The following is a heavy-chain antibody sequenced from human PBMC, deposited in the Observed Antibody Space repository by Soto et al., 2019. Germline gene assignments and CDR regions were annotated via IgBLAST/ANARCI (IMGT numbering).Heavy chain of an antibody. J-gene: IGHJ6*02. V-gene: IGHV4-30-4*01. D-gene: IGHD3-3*01. Sequence: PSETLSLTCTVSGGSISSGDYYWSWIRQPPGKGLEWIGYIYYSGSTYYNPSLKSRVTISVDTSKNQFSLKLSSVTAADTAVYYCARIRFLEWLPLLMDYYYGMVVWCPGPTVTVSS. CDR3: ARIRFLEWLPLLMDYYYGMVV. CDR2: IYYSGST. CDR1: GGSISSGDYY.